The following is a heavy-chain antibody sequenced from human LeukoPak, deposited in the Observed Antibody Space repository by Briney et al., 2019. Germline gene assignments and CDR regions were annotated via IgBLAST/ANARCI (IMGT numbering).Heavy chain of an antibody. D-gene: IGHD2-2*01. V-gene: IGHV3-21*01. J-gene: IGHJ3*02. CDR2: ISSSGSFI. Sequence: GGSLRLSCAASGFTFSSYSMNCVRQAPGEGLEWVSSISSSGSFIYYADSVKGRFTISRDNARNSLFLQMNSLRAEDTAVYYCARDPRYCSSASCSENGAFDIWGQGTMVTVSS. CDR1: GFTFSSYS. CDR3: ARDPRYCSSASCSENGAFDI.